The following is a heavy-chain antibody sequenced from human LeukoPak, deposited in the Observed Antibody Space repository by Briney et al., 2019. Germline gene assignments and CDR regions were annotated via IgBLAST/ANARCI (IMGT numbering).Heavy chain of an antibody. D-gene: IGHD2-2*01. Sequence: ASVKVSCKASGGTFSSYAMSWVRQAPGKGLEWVSAISGSGGSTYYADSVKGRFTISRDNSKNTLYLQMNSLRAEDTAVYYCAKDRSEGVSCLDYWGQGTLVTVSS. CDR3: AKDRSEGVSCLDY. CDR1: GGTFSSYA. V-gene: IGHV3-23*01. J-gene: IGHJ4*02. CDR2: ISGSGGST.